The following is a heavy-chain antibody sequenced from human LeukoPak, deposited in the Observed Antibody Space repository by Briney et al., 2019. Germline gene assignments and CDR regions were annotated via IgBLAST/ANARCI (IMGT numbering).Heavy chain of an antibody. CDR3: ARDEEQWLVGGWFDP. CDR2: INPSGGST. V-gene: IGHV1-46*01. D-gene: IGHD6-19*01. J-gene: IGHJ5*02. Sequence: ASVTVSFKASGYTFTIYYMHWVRQAPGQGLEWMGIINPSGGSTSYAQKFQGRVTMTRDTSTSTVYMELSSLRSEDTAVYYCARDEEQWLVGGWFDPWGQGTLVTVSS. CDR1: GYTFTIYY.